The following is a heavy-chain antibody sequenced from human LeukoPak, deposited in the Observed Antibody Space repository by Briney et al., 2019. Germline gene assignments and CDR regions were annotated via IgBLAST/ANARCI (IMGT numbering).Heavy chain of an antibody. CDR1: GFTFSSYG. CDR3: AREYMAVAATYFDP. Sequence: GGSLRLSCAASGFTFSSYGMHSVRQAPGKGLEWVQFISYDGSNKYYADSVKGRFTISRDNSKHALYLQMSSVRAEDTAVYNCAREYMAVAATYFDPGGRETRVPVSS. V-gene: IGHV3-30*03. D-gene: IGHD6-19*01. J-gene: IGHJ5*02. CDR2: ISYDGSNK.